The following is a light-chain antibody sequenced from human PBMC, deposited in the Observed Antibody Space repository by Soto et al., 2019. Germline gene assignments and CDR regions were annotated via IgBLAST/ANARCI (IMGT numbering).Light chain of an antibody. CDR2: YAS. CDR1: QSVRNN. J-gene: IGKJ5*01. V-gene: IGKV3-15*01. Sequence: EIMMTQSPATLSVSPGERATLSCRASQSVRNNLAWYQQKPGQPPRLLMYYASTRATGIPARFSGSGSGTEFTLTISSLQSEDSALYYCQQYNNWPPITFGQGTRLEIK. CDR3: QQYNNWPPIT.